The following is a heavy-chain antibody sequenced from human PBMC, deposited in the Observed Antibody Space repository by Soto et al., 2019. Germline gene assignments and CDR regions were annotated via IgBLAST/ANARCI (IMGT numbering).Heavy chain of an antibody. CDR1: GGSISSSSYY. J-gene: IGHJ4*02. Sequence: SETLSLTCTVSGGSISSSSYYWGWIRQPPGKGLEWIGSIYYSGSTYYNPSLKSRVTISVDTSKNQFSLKLSSVTAADTAVYYCASTAYCSSTSCYRDFSGIPTNIDYWGQGTLVTVSS. CDR3: ASTAYCSSTSCYRDFSGIPTNIDY. D-gene: IGHD2-2*01. CDR2: IYYSGST. V-gene: IGHV4-39*01.